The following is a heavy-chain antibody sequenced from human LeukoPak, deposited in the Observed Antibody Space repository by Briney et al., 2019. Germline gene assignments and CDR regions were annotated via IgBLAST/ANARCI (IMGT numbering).Heavy chain of an antibody. J-gene: IGHJ3*02. CDR3: AKKQLAGAFDI. V-gene: IGHV3-9*01. CDR1: GFTFDDYA. D-gene: IGHD6-6*01. Sequence: PGGSLRLSCAASGFTFDDYAMHWVRQAPGKGPEWVSGISWNSGSIGYADSVKGRFTISRDNAKNSLYLQMNSLRAEDTALYYCAKKQLAGAFDIWGQGTMVTVSS. CDR2: ISWNSGSI.